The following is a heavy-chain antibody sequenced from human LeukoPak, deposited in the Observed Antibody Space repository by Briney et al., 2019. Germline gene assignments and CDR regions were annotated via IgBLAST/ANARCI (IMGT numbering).Heavy chain of an antibody. Sequence: SETLSLTCTVSGGSISSYYWSWIRQPPGKGLEWIGYIYYSGSTNYNPSLKSRVTISLDTPKNQFSLKLNSVTAADTAVYYCASHYGSGSFYSPFDYWGQGTLVTVSS. D-gene: IGHD3-10*01. V-gene: IGHV4-59*01. J-gene: IGHJ4*02. CDR3: ASHYGSGSFYSPFDY. CDR1: GGSISSYY. CDR2: IYYSGST.